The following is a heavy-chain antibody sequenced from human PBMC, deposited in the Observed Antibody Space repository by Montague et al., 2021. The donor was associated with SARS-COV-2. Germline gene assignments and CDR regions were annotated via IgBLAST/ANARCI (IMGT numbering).Heavy chain of an antibody. Sequence: SETLSLTCAVSSGSFRGYYWSRIRQPPGKGLEWIGEINHSGSTTYNPSLESRVSISVDTSNKQFSRKVTSVTAADTAVYYCARLGAITLVRGITKADFSNYGMDVWGQGTTVTVSS. J-gene: IGHJ6*02. CDR3: ARLGAITLVRGITKADFSNYGMDV. CDR2: INHSGST. D-gene: IGHD3-10*01. V-gene: IGHV4-34*01. CDR1: SGSFRGYY.